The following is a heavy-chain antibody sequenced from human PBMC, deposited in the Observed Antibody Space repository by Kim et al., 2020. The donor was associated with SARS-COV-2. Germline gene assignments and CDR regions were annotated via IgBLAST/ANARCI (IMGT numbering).Heavy chain of an antibody. J-gene: IGHJ6*02. CDR1: GFTFSSYS. V-gene: IGHV3-21*01. CDR2: ISSSSSYI. Sequence: GGSLRLSCAASGFTFSSYSMNWVRQAPGKGLEWVSSISSSSSYIYYADSVKGRFTISRDNAKNSLYLQMNSLRAEDTAVYYCARDLPPWGGSWYGYYYYGMDVWGQGTTVTVSS. CDR3: ARDLPPWGGSWYGYYYYGMDV. D-gene: IGHD6-13*01.